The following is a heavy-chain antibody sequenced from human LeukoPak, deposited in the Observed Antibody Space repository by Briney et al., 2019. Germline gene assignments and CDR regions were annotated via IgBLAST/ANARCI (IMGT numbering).Heavy chain of an antibody. CDR1: GFTFSSYG. V-gene: IGHV3-30*02. CDR2: IRYDGSNK. J-gene: IGHJ4*02. CDR3: AKVDVLSSWYFYFDY. D-gene: IGHD6-13*01. Sequence: GGSLRLSCAASGFTFSSYGMHWVRQAPGKGLEWVAFIRYDGSNKYYADSVKGRFTISRDNSKNTLYLQMNSLRAEDTAVYYCAKVDVLSSWYFYFDYWGQGTLVTVSS.